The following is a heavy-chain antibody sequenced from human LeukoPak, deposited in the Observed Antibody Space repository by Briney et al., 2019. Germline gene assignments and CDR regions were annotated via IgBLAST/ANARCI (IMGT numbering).Heavy chain of an antibody. Sequence: GPLRLSCAASGFTFSDHYMDWVRQPPGRGLEWIGSIYYSGSTYYNPSLKGRVTISVDTSKNQFSLELSSVTAADTAVYYCASPLTAGYAFDIRGQGTMATVSS. CDR2: IYYSGST. V-gene: IGHV4-38-2*01. CDR3: ASPLTAGYAFDI. CDR1: GFTFSDHY. J-gene: IGHJ3*02.